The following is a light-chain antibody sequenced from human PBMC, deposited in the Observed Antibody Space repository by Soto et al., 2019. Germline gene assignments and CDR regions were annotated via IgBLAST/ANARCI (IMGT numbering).Light chain of an antibody. V-gene: IGKV1-33*01. CDR1: QDISQF. CDR3: QQYGNLLALT. Sequence: DIQMTQSPSSLSASVGDRVTITCQASQDISQFLNWFQQKPGKAPKLLIYDASNLQTGVPSRFSGSGSGTDFTFTISSLQGEDIATYYCQQYGNLLALTFGGGTKVDIK. J-gene: IGKJ4*01. CDR2: DAS.